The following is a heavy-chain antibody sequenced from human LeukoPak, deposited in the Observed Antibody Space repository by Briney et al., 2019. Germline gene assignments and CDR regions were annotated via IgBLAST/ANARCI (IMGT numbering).Heavy chain of an antibody. D-gene: IGHD5-18*01. CDR1: GFTFSSYS. CDR3: ARAITNYGYIFDY. V-gene: IGHV3-21*01. Sequence: GGSLRLSCAASGFTFSSYSMNWVRQAPGKGLEWVSSISSSNICYADSVKGRFTISRDNAKNSLYLQMNSLRAEDTAVYYCARAITNYGYIFDYWGQGTLVTVSS. J-gene: IGHJ4*02. CDR2: ISSSNI.